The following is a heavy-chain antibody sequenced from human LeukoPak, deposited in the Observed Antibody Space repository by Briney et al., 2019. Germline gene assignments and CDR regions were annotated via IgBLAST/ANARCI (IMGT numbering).Heavy chain of an antibody. CDR3: TTSYYDSSGYYAFDP. Sequence: GGSLGLSCVAPSFVFNNAFMNWVRQAPGKGLEWVGRIKSKTDGGTTDYAAPVKGRFTISRDDSKNTLYLQMNSLKTEDTAVYYCTTSYYDSSGYYAFDPWGQGTLVTVSS. CDR2: IKSKTDGGTT. J-gene: IGHJ5*02. D-gene: IGHD3-22*01. CDR1: SFVFNNAF. V-gene: IGHV3-15*07.